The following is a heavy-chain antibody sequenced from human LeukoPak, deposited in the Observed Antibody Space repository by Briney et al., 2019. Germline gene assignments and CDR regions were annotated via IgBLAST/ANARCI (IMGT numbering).Heavy chain of an antibody. J-gene: IGHJ6*03. CDR2: IYSGGST. V-gene: IGHV3-66*02. CDR1: GFTVSSNY. Sequence: GGSLRLSCAASGFTVSSNYISWVRQAPGKGLEWVSVIYSGGSTYYADSVKGRFTISRDNSKNTLYLQMNSLRAEDTAVYYCARLPGPYYYYYMDVWGKGTTVTVSS. CDR3: ARLPGPYYYYYMDV.